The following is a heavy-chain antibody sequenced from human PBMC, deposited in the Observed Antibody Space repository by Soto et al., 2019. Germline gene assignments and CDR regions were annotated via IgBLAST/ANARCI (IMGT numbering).Heavy chain of an antibody. CDR1: GGSISSYY. CDR3: ARATGATYYFDH. CDR2: IYYSGSS. D-gene: IGHD1-26*01. Sequence: PSETLSLTCTVSGGSISSYYWIWIRQPPGKGLEWIAYIYYSGSSNYNPSLKSRVTISADTSKNQFSLKLNSVTAADTAVYYCARATGATYYFDHWGQGTLVTVSP. V-gene: IGHV4-59*01. J-gene: IGHJ4*02.